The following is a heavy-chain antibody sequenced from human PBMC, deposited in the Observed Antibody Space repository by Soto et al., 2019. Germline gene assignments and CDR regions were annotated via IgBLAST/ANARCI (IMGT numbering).Heavy chain of an antibody. V-gene: IGHV3-7*01. Sequence: PGGSLRPSCAASEFSFRSYWMTWVRQAPGKGLEWVALINEVGSQKYYVGSVKGRFIISRDNAKDSVYMQMDSLRAGDTAVYFCARVGRYGWDFDHWGQGTLVTVSS. D-gene: IGHD5-18*01. J-gene: IGHJ4*02. CDR3: ARVGRYGWDFDH. CDR2: INEVGSQK. CDR1: EFSFRSYW.